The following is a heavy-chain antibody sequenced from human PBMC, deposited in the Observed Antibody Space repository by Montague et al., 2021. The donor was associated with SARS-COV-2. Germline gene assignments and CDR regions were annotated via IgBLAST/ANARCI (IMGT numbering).Heavy chain of an antibody. J-gene: IGHJ6*02. CDR2: ISDSGST. CDR3: ARGCLSYFGAGSHCYGMDV. D-gene: IGHD3-10*01. Sequence: SETLSLTCSVSGTSITSYYWNWIRQPPGKGLERIGYISDSGSTNYSPSLKSRVTMSVDTSKNQMSLKLTSVTAADTAVYYCARGCLSYFGAGSHCYGMDVWGQGTTVTVSS. V-gene: IGHV4-59*01. CDR1: GTSITSYY.